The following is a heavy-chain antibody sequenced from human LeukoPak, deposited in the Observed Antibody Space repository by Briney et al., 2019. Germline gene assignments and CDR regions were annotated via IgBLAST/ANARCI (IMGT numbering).Heavy chain of an antibody. CDR1: GGSISSGAYY. D-gene: IGHD2-2*01. Sequence: SQTLSLTCTVYGGSISSGAYYWSWIRQPPGKGLEWIGFVYHSGITDYNPSLNSRVTISVDWSKNQFSLKVTSVTAADTAVYYCARAGLVPAAITPFDYWGQGTLVTVSS. CDR2: VYHSGIT. V-gene: IGHV4-30-2*01. J-gene: IGHJ4*02. CDR3: ARAGLVPAAITPFDY.